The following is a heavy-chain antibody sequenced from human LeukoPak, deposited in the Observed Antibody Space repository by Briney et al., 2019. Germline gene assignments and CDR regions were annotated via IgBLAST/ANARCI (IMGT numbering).Heavy chain of an antibody. CDR1: GFTFSSYA. D-gene: IGHD2-21*02. J-gene: IGHJ5*02. CDR3: TRRVVTAIGNWFDP. CDR2: IRSKAYGGTT. V-gene: IGHV3-49*04. Sequence: PGGSLRLSCSASGFTFSSYAMSWVRQAPGKGLEWVGFIRSKAYGGTTEYAASVKGRFTISRDDSKSIAYLQMNSLKTEDTAVYYCTRRVVTAIGNWFDPWGQGTLVTVSS.